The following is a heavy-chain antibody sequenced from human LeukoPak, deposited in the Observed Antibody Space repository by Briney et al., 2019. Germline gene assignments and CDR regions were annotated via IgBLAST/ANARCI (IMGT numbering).Heavy chain of an antibody. CDR2: ISGSGGST. D-gene: IGHD3-22*01. V-gene: IGHV3-23*01. Sequence: GGSLRLSCAASGFTFSSYWMSWVRQAPGKGLEWVSAISGSGGSTYYADSVKGRFTISRDNSKNTLYLQMNSLRAEDTAVYYCAKGLPYYDSSGYYWWGQGTLVTVSS. CDR3: AKGLPYYDSSGYYW. CDR1: GFTFSSYW. J-gene: IGHJ4*02.